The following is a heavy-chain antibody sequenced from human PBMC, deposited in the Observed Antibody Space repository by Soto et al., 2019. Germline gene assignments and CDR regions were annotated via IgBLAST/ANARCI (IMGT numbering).Heavy chain of an antibody. Sequence: GASVKVSCKASGYTFTSYGISWVRQAPGQGLEWMGWISAYNGNTNYAQKLQGRVTMTTDTSTSTAYMELRSLRSDDTAVYYCARSKVVPAALWYGNYGMDVWGQGTTVTVSS. V-gene: IGHV1-18*04. D-gene: IGHD2-2*01. J-gene: IGHJ6*02. CDR3: ARSKVVPAALWYGNYGMDV. CDR1: GYTFTSYG. CDR2: ISAYNGNT.